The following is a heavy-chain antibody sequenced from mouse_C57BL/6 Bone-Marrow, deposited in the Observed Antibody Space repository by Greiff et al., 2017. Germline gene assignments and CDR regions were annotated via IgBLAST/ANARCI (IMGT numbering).Heavy chain of an antibody. CDR2: ISSGSSTI. CDR1: GFTFSDYG. CDR3: ASPYYYGSPYYYAMDY. Sequence: EVMLVESGGGLVKPGGSLKLSCAASGFTFSDYGMHWVRQAPEKGLEWVAYISSGSSTIYYADTVKGRFTISRDNAKNTLFLQMTSLRSEDTAMYYCASPYYYGSPYYYAMDYWGQGTSVTVSS. J-gene: IGHJ4*01. V-gene: IGHV5-17*01. D-gene: IGHD1-1*01.